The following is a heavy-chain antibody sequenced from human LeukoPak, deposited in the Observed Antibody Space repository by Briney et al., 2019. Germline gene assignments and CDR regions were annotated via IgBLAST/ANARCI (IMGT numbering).Heavy chain of an antibody. CDR3: ARDLSGSYSIGN. D-gene: IGHD1-26*01. J-gene: IGHJ4*02. Sequence: PGRSLRLSCAASGFTFSNYAMHWVRQAPGKGLGWVGVISYDGSKNWYADSVRGRFSISRDNSKNTLSLQMNSLRGEDTAVYYCARDLSGSYSIGNWGQGTLVTVSS. CDR2: ISYDGSKN. CDR1: GFTFSNYA. V-gene: IGHV3-30-3*01.